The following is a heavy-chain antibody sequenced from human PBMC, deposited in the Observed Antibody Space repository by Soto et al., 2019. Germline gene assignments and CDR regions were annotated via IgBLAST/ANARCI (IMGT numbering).Heavy chain of an antibody. J-gene: IGHJ1*01. CDR1: GFTFSMYW. Sequence: PGESLKISCVASGFTFSMYWMNWVRQAPGKGLVWVSRISSDGSNTTYADSVKGRFTISRDHAKNTLYLQMNSLRVEDTAVYHCAREDSFDPFHHWGQGTLVTVSS. V-gene: IGHV3-74*01. CDR3: AREDSFDPFHH. CDR2: ISSDGSNT. D-gene: IGHD2-21*01.